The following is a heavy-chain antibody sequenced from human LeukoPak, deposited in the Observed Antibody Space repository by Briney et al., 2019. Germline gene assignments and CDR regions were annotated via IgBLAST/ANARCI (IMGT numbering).Heavy chain of an antibody. D-gene: IGHD5-12*01. J-gene: IGHJ6*02. CDR3: ARDIVVATISYGMDV. CDR1: GFTFSSYS. V-gene: IGHV3-21*01. Sequence: GGSLRLSCAASGFTFSSYSMNWVRQAPGKGLEWVSSISSSSSYIYYADSVKGRFTISRDNAKNSLYLQMNSLRAEDTAVYYCARDIVVATISYGMDVWGQGTTVTVSS. CDR2: ISSSSSYI.